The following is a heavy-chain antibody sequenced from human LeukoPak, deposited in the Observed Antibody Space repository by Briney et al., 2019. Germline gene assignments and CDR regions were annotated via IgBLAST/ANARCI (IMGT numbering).Heavy chain of an antibody. CDR2: IRYDGSNK. J-gene: IGHJ4*02. V-gene: IGHV3-30*02. CDR3: AKELTAAAGGGIDY. Sequence: GGSLRLSCAASGFTFSSYGMHLVRQAPGKGLEWVAFIRYDGSNKYYADSVKGRFTISRDNSKNTLYLQMNSLRAEDTAVYYCAKELTAAAGGGIDYWGQGTLVTVSS. D-gene: IGHD6-13*01. CDR1: GFTFSSYG.